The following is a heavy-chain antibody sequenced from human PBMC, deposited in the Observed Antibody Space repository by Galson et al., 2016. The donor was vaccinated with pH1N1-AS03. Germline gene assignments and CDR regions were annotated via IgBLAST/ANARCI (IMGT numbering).Heavy chain of an antibody. CDR1: GFTFSSYA. D-gene: IGHD6-6*01. Sequence: SLRLSCAASGFTFSSYAMHWVRQAPGKGLEWVTVISHDGSSKYYADSVKGRFTISRDNSKNTLYVQMNSLRAEGTAVYYCARGAKFSGIVGRLKSYFDNWGQGTLVTVSS. CDR2: ISHDGSSK. CDR3: ARGAKFSGIVGRLKSYFDN. V-gene: IGHV3-30*04. J-gene: IGHJ4*02.